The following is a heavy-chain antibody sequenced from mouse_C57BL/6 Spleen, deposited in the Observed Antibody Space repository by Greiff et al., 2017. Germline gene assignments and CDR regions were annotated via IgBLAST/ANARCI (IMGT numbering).Heavy chain of an antibody. CDR1: GFTFSSYG. J-gene: IGHJ2*01. Sequence: EVQLVESGGDLVKPGGSLKLSCAASGFTFSSYGMSWVRQTPDKRLEWVATISSGGSYTYYPDSVKGRFTISRDNAKNTLYLQMSSLKSEDTAMYYCARHGDYDGGLYYFDYWGQGTTLTVSS. D-gene: IGHD2-4*01. V-gene: IGHV5-6*01. CDR3: ARHGDYDGGLYYFDY. CDR2: ISSGGSYT.